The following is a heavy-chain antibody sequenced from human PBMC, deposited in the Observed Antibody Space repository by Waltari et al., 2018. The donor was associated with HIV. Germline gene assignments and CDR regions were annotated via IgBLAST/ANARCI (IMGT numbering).Heavy chain of an antibody. CDR1: GFTFSSYA. J-gene: IGHJ4*02. CDR2: ISYDGSDK. D-gene: IGHD3-3*01. V-gene: IGHV3-30*04. CDR3: ARVRIKIFGVVEWGDF. Sequence: QVQLVESGGGVVQPGRSLRLSCAASGFTFSSYAMHWVRQAPGKGLEWVSVISYDGSDKYYADSVKGRFTISRDNSKNTLYLQMNSLRAADTAVYYCARVRIKIFGVVEWGDFWGQGTLVTVSS.